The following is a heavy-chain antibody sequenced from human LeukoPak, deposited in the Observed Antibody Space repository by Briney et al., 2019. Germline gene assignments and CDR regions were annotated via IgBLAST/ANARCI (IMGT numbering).Heavy chain of an antibody. Sequence: SVKVSCKASGGTFSSYAISWVRQAPGQGLEWMGGIIPIFGTANYAQKFQGRVTVTADESTSTAYMELSSLRSEDTAVYYCAREYYDILTGSPNWFDPWGQGTLVTVSS. CDR1: GGTFSSYA. CDR2: IIPIFGTA. V-gene: IGHV1-69*13. D-gene: IGHD3-9*01. CDR3: AREYYDILTGSPNWFDP. J-gene: IGHJ5*02.